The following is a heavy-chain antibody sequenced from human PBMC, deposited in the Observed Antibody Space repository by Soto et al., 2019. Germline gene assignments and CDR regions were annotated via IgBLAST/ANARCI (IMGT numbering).Heavy chain of an antibody. CDR1: GGTFNSYT. J-gene: IGHJ4*02. CDR3: TTQPLRGREYYFFDH. CDR2: INPIFGTA. Sequence: QVQLVQSGAEVKKPGSSMKVSCMTSGGTFNSYTISWVRQAPGQGLEWMGEINPIFGTANYVQKFQDRVTINAYRSTKTAYMQLSSLSSDDTAVYYCTTQPLRGREYYFFDHWGQGTQATVSS. V-gene: IGHV1-69*01. D-gene: IGHD3-16*01.